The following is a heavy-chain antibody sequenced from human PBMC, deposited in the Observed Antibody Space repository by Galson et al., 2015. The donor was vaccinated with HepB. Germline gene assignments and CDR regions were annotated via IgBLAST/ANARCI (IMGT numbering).Heavy chain of an antibody. Sequence: SLRLSCAASGFTFSTYWMTWVRQAPGKGLEWVANINPDGSEKYSGESVKGRFTISRDNAKKSLFLQMNSLRAEDTAVYYCARGDLRFYFDSSGSHKTARIDHWGQGTLVTVSS. D-gene: IGHD3-22*01. CDR3: ARGDLRFYFDSSGSHKTARIDH. J-gene: IGHJ4*02. V-gene: IGHV3-7*05. CDR1: GFTFSTYW. CDR2: INPDGSEK.